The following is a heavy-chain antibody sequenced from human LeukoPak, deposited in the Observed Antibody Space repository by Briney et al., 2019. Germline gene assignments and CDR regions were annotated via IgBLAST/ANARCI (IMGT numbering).Heavy chain of an antibody. CDR2: ISTSSSYI. CDR1: RFTFSSYV. CDR3: ARATWDPNYYYYMDV. V-gene: IGHV3-21*01. J-gene: IGHJ6*03. Sequence: GGSLRLSCAASRFTFSSYVMKWVRQVPGKGLEWVSSISTSSSYIYYADSVKGRFTISRDNAKNSLYLQMNSLRAEDTAVYYCARATWDPNYYYYMDVWGKGTTVTISS. D-gene: IGHD1-26*01.